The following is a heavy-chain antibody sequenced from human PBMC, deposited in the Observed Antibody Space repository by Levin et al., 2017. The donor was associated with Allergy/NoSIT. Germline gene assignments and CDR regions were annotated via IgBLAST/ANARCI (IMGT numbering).Heavy chain of an antibody. V-gene: IGHV4-39*07. J-gene: IGHJ4*02. CDR3: ARDRQLTGSFGF. CDR1: GGSISSSSYY. D-gene: IGHD1-1*01. CDR2: IYYTGNT. Sequence: GSLRLSCTVSGGSISSSSYYWDWIRQPPGKGLEWIGSIYYTGNTYYNPSLRSRVTISADTSKNQFFLRLNSVTAADTAVYYCARDRQLTGSFGFWGQGTLVNVSS.